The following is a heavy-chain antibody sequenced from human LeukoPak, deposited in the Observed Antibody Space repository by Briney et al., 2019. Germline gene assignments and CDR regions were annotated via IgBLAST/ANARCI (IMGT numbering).Heavy chain of an antibody. V-gene: IGHV3-48*03. D-gene: IGHD3-16*01. J-gene: IGHJ4*02. Sequence: GGSLRLSCAASGFTFSSYEMNWVRQAPGKGLEWVSYISSSGSTIYYADSVKGRFTISRDNAKNSLYLQMNSLRAEDTAVYYCARGGYDYVWGSSQKRSYYFDYWGQGTLVTVSS. CDR2: ISSSGSTI. CDR3: ARGGYDYVWGSSQKRSYYFDY. CDR1: GFTFSSYE.